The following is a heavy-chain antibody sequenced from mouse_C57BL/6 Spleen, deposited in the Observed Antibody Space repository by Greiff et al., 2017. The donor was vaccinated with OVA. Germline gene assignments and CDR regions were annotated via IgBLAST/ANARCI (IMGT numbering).Heavy chain of an antibody. CDR1: GYTFTSYW. V-gene: IGHV1-69*01. CDR2: IDPSDSYT. Sequence: VQLQQPGAELVMPGASVKLSCKASGYTFTSYWMHWVKQRPGQGLEWIGEIDPSDSYTTYNQKFKGKSTLTVDKSSSKAYMQLSSLTSEDSAVYYCARDSPGTRAWFAYWGQGTLVTVSA. D-gene: IGHD3-2*02. J-gene: IGHJ3*01. CDR3: ARDSPGTRAWFAY.